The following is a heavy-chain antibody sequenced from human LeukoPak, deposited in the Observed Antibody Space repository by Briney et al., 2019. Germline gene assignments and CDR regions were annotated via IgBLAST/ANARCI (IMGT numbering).Heavy chain of an antibody. Sequence: ESGGGVVQPGRSLRLSCAASGFTFSSYGMHWVRQAPGKGLEWVAVISYDGSNKYYADSVKGRFTISRDNSKNTLYLQMNSLRAEDTAVYYCAKLHLVSIVGATEDYWGQGTLVTVSS. CDR3: AKLHLVSIVGATEDY. D-gene: IGHD1-26*01. CDR1: GFTFSSYG. J-gene: IGHJ4*02. V-gene: IGHV3-30*18. CDR2: ISYDGSNK.